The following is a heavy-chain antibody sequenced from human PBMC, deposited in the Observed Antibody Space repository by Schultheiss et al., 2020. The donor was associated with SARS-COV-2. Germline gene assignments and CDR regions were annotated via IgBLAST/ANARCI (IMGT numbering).Heavy chain of an antibody. Sequence: GGSLRLSCAASGFTVSSNYMSWVRQAPGKGLEWVSVIYSGGSTYYADSVKGRFTISRDDTNNSLFLQMNSLRAEDTAIYYCARGGPRAVAPMDVWGQGTTVTVSS. J-gene: IGHJ6*02. D-gene: IGHD6-19*01. CDR2: IYSGGST. CDR3: ARGGPRAVAPMDV. CDR1: GFTVSSNY. V-gene: IGHV3-53*01.